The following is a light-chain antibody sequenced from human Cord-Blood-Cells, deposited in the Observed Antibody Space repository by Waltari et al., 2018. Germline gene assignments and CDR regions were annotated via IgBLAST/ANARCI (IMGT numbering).Light chain of an antibody. CDR1: TLGDKY. J-gene: IGLJ3*02. CDR3: QAWDSSTAV. V-gene: IGLV3-1*01. Sequence: SYELPQQPSVSASPGATAITTCSGDTLGDKYACWYQQKPRQSPVLVIYQDSKRPSGIPERFSGSNSGNTATLTISGTQAMDEADYYCQAWDSSTAVFGGGTKLTVL. CDR2: QDS.